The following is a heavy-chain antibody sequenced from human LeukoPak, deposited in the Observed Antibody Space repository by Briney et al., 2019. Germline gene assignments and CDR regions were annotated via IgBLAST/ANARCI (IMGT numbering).Heavy chain of an antibody. CDR3: ASKLQGQGAFDI. CDR2: ISPSGST. Sequence: SETLSLTCTVSGGSINGGNYYWTWIRQPAGKGLEWIGRISPSGSTNYNPSLTSRVTISVDTSKNQFSLKLSSVTAADTAVYYCASKLQGQGAFDIWGQGTMVTVSS. V-gene: IGHV4-61*02. J-gene: IGHJ3*02. D-gene: IGHD1-26*01. CDR1: GGSINGGNYY.